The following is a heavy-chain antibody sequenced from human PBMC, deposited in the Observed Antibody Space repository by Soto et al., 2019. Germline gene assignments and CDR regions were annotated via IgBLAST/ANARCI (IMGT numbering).Heavy chain of an antibody. CDR2: IIPIFGTA. J-gene: IGHJ6*02. V-gene: IGHV1-69*06. Sequence: SVKVSCKASGGTFSSYAISWVRQAPGQGLEWMGGIIPIFGTANYAQKFQGRVTITADKSTSTAYMELSSLRSEDTAVYYCASSMDSSGYFEYYYYGMDVWGQGTTVTVSS. D-gene: IGHD3-22*01. CDR3: ASSMDSSGYFEYYYYGMDV. CDR1: GGTFSSYA.